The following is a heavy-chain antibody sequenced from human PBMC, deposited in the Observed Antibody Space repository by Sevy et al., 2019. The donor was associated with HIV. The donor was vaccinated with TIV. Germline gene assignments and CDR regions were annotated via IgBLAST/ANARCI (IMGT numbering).Heavy chain of an antibody. Sequence: GGSLRLSCAVSGFTFSTSAMSWVRQAPGKGLEWVSSISGSGGSTYYADSVKDRFTISRDNSKNTGYLQMNGLRAEDSAVYYCARVPHPAAMQTFYYFGMDVWGQGTTVTVSS. J-gene: IGHJ6*02. CDR3: ARVPHPAAMQTFYYFGMDV. CDR1: GFTFSTSA. D-gene: IGHD2-2*01. CDR2: ISGSGGST. V-gene: IGHV3-23*01.